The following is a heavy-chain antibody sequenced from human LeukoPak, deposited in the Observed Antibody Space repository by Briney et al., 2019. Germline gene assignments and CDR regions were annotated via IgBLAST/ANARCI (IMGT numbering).Heavy chain of an antibody. CDR1: GGSISSGGYY. CDR3: ARGEWLVRNWFDP. J-gene: IGHJ5*02. CDR2: IYYSGST. V-gene: IGHV4-31*03. Sequence: SETLSLTCTVSGGSISSGGYYWSWIRQHPGKGLEWIGYIYYSGSTNYNPSLKSRVTISVDTSKNQFSLKLSSVTAADTAVYYCARGEWLVRNWFDPWGQGTLVTVSS. D-gene: IGHD6-19*01.